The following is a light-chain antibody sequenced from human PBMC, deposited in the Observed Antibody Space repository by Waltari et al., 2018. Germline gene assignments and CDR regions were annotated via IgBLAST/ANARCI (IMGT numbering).Light chain of an antibody. Sequence: EIVMTQSPVTLSLSPGERAPLSCRASQSVGSNLAWYQQKPGQAPRLLIHGVSIRVTGIPARFSGTGSGTEFTLTISSLQSEDFAVYYCQQYNNWPPYTFGQGTRLEI. CDR3: QQYNNWPPYT. CDR2: GVS. V-gene: IGKV3-15*01. J-gene: IGKJ2*01. CDR1: QSVGSN.